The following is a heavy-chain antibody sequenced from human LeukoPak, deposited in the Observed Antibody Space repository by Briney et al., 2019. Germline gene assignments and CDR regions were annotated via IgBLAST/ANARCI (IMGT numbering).Heavy chain of an antibody. CDR2: IYYSGNT. Sequence: MSGGSLRLSCSASGFNFGAFGMSWVRQPPGKGLEWIGYIYYSGNTNYNPSLKSRVTISVDTSKNQFSLKLSSVTAADTAVYYCARGIIVGATWGENDNWFDPWGQGTLVTVSS. J-gene: IGHJ5*02. V-gene: IGHV4-61*08. D-gene: IGHD1-26*01. CDR3: ARGIIVGATWGENDNWFDP. CDR1: GFNFGAFG.